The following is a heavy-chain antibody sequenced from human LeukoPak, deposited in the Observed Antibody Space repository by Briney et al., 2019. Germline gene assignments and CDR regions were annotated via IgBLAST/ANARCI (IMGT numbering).Heavy chain of an antibody. CDR1: GYTFTSYD. Sequence: ASVKVSCKASGYTFTSYDINWVRQATGQGLEWMGWMNPNSGNTGYAQKFQGRVTMTTDTSTSTAYMELRSLRSDDTAVYYCATRNSGYDFPGDAFDIWGQGTMVTVSS. J-gene: IGHJ3*02. D-gene: IGHD5-12*01. CDR3: ATRNSGYDFPGDAFDI. V-gene: IGHV1-8*01. CDR2: MNPNSGNT.